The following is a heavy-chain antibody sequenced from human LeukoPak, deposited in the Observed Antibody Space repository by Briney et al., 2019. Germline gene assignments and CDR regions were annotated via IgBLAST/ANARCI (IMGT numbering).Heavy chain of an antibody. D-gene: IGHD6-13*01. J-gene: IGHJ6*03. Sequence: GASVKVSCKASGYTFTSYGISWVRQAPGQGLEWMGWISAYNGNTNYAQKLQGRVTMTRNTSISTAYMELSSLRSEDTAVYYCARVFRYSSSWYSYYYYYYMDVWGKGTTVTISS. CDR3: ARVFRYSSSWYSYYYYYYMDV. CDR2: ISAYNGNT. V-gene: IGHV1-18*01. CDR1: GYTFTSYG.